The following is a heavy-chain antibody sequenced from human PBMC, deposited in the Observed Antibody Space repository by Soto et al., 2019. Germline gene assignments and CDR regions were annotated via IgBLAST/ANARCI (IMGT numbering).Heavy chain of an antibody. D-gene: IGHD2-8*01. CDR1: GFTFSTYT. CDR3: AIDTVPGGLATLYY. CDR2: ISSSSDFI. Sequence: GGSLRLSCAASGFTFSTYTMNWVRQAPGKGLEWVSSISSSSDFIYYADSLKGRFTISRDNAKYSLYLLMDSLRTEDTAVYYCAIDTVPGGLATLYYWGKGTLVTVSS. J-gene: IGHJ4*02. V-gene: IGHV3-21*01.